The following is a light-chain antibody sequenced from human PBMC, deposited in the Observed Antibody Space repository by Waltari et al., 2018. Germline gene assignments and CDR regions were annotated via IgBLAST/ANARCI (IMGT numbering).Light chain of an antibody. V-gene: IGKV3-11*01. CDR1: QTIYNY. Sequence: EVVLTQSPATLSLSPGERATLSCRASQTIYNYLAWYHKKPGQAPRLLIYDASNRATGIPDRFSGSGSGTDFTLIISRLEPEDFVVYYCQHRNNWPWTFGQGSKVEIK. CDR2: DAS. J-gene: IGKJ1*01. CDR3: QHRNNWPWT.